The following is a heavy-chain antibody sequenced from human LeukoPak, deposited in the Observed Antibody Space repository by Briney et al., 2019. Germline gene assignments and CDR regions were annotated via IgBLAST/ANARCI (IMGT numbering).Heavy chain of an antibody. CDR1: GYTFTSYD. CDR3: ARDLSRLELINWFDP. J-gene: IGHJ5*02. V-gene: IGHV1-8*03. D-gene: IGHD1-7*01. Sequence: ASVKVSCKASGYTFTSYDMNWVRQATGQGLERMGWMNPNTANTGYAQKFQGRVTITWNTSISTAYMELSSLRSDDTAVYYCARDLSRLELINWFDPWGQGTLVTVSS. CDR2: MNPNTANT.